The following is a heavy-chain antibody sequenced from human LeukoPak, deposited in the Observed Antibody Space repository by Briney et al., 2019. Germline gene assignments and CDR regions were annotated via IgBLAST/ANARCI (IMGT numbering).Heavy chain of an antibody. D-gene: IGHD2-2*01. CDR3: ATDFGTKAAARFFFDY. J-gene: IGHJ4*02. CDR2: IRYDGSNE. CDR1: GFTFSSYA. Sequence: GGSLRLSCAASGFTFSSYAMHWVRQAPGKGLEWVAFIRYDGSNEYCADSVKGRFTISKDNSKTTLYLQMNSLRAEDTAVYYCATDFGTKAAARFFFDYWGQGTLVTVSS. V-gene: IGHV3-30*02.